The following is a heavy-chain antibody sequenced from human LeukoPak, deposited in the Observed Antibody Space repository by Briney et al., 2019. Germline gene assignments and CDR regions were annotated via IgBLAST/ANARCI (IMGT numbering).Heavy chain of an antibody. J-gene: IGHJ4*02. D-gene: IGHD1-26*01. CDR1: GFTFSSYS. Sequence: GGSLRLSCAASGFTFSSYSMNWARQAPGKGLEWVSSISSSSSYIYYADSVKGRFTISRDNAKNSLYLQMNSLRAEDTAVYYCARTYSGSYLAPDYWGQGTLVTVSS. V-gene: IGHV3-21*01. CDR3: ARTYSGSYLAPDY. CDR2: ISSSSSYI.